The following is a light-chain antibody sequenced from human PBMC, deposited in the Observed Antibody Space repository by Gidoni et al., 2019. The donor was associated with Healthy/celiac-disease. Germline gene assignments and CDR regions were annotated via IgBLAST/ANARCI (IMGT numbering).Light chain of an antibody. Sequence: SPGQSITISCTGTSSDVGGYNYVSWSQQHPGKAPKLMIYDVSNRPSGVSNRFSGSKSGYTASLTISGLQAEDEADYYCSSYTSSSTLGVVFGGGTKLTVL. CDR1: SSDVGGYNY. CDR3: SSYTSSSTLGVV. V-gene: IGLV2-14*03. CDR2: DVS. J-gene: IGLJ2*01.